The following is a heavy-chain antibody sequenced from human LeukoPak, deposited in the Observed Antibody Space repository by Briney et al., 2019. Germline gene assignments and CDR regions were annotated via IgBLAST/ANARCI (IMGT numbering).Heavy chain of an antibody. D-gene: IGHD1-26*01. J-gene: IGHJ4*02. CDR3: ARDQGAYYFDY. Sequence: ASVKVSCKASGYTFTSYYMHWVRPAPGQGLEWMGIINPSGGSTSYAQKFQGRVTMTRDTSTSTVYMELSSLRSEDTAVYYCARDQGAYYFDYWGQGTLVTVSS. V-gene: IGHV1-46*01. CDR2: INPSGGST. CDR1: GYTFTSYY.